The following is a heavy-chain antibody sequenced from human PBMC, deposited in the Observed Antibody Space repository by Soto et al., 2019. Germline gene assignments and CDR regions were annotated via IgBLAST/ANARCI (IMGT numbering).Heavy chain of an antibody. V-gene: IGHV1-24*01. CDR3: ANGASMITFGGVIADAFDI. J-gene: IGHJ3*02. D-gene: IGHD3-16*02. CDR1: GYTLTELS. Sequence: ASVKVSCKVSGYTLTELSMHWVRQAPGKGLEWMGGFDPEDGETIYAQKFQGRVTMTEDTSTDTAYMELSSLRSEDTAVYYCANGASMITFGGVIADAFDIWGQGTKVTVSS. CDR2: FDPEDGET.